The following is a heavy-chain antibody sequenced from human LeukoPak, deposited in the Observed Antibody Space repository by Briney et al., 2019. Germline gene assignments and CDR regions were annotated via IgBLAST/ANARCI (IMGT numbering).Heavy chain of an antibody. J-gene: IGHJ4*02. Sequence: PGGSLRLSCAASGFTFDDYGMSWVRQAPGKGLEWVSVFYSGGRTHYADSVKGRFTISRDNSKNTLYLQMNSLRAEDTAVYYCARLDSSGYRSFDYWGQGTLVTVSS. CDR3: ARLDSSGYRSFDY. CDR2: FYSGGRT. V-gene: IGHV3-53*01. D-gene: IGHD3-22*01. CDR1: GFTFDDYG.